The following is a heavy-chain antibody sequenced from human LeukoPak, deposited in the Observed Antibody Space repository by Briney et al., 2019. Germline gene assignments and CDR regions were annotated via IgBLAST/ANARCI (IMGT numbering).Heavy chain of an antibody. CDR2: IYYSGST. CDR1: GGSISSSSYY. J-gene: IGHJ4*02. V-gene: IGHV4-39*01. CDR3: ASIGTRSEYY. D-gene: IGHD6-13*01. Sequence: SETLSLTCTVSGGSISSSSYYWGWIRQPPGKGLEWIGGIYYSGSTYYNPSLKSRVTISVDTSKNQFSLKLSSVTAADTAVYYCASIGTRSEYYWGQGTLVTVSS.